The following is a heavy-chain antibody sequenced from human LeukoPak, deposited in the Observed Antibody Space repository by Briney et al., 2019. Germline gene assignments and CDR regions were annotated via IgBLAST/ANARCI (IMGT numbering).Heavy chain of an antibody. CDR2: MSYDGGER. D-gene: IGHD2-2*01. J-gene: IGHJ6*03. Sequence: PGGSLRLSCAASGFTFSNYGLYWVRQAPGKGLEWVATMSYDGGERYHADSVQGRFTISRDNSKSTLYLQMNGLRAEDTAVYYCARISLEDPLEEIVVVPAEHYYYYMDVWGKGTTVTVSS. CDR1: GFTFSNYG. V-gene: IGHV3-30*04. CDR3: ARISLEDPLEEIVVVPAEHYYYYMDV.